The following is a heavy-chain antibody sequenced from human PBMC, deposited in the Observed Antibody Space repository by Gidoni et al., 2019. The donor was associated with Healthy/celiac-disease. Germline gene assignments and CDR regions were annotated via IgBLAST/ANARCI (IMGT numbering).Heavy chain of an antibody. CDR3: ARGFGLERRVGAFDY. J-gene: IGHJ4*02. D-gene: IGHD1-1*01. V-gene: IGHV3-48*03. CDR1: GFTFSSYE. CDR2: ISSSGSTI. Sequence: EVQLVESGGGLVQPGGSLRLSCAASGFTFSSYEMNWVRQAPGKGLEWVSYISSSGSTIYYADSVKGRFTISRDNAKNSLYLQMNSLRAEDTAVYYCARGFGLERRVGAFDYWGQGTLVTVSS.